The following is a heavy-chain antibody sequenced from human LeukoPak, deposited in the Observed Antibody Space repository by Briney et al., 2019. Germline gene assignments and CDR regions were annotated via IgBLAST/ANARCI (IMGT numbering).Heavy chain of an antibody. CDR1: GFPFSSYE. V-gene: IGHV3-48*03. J-gene: IGHJ4*02. D-gene: IGHD6-13*01. Sequence: GGSLRLSCAASGFPFSSYEMNWVRQAPGKGLEWVSYISSSGSRIYYTASVKGRFTISRDNAKNSLYLQMNSLRVEDTALYYCARNTLAIAAAAFFDFWGQGTLVTVSS. CDR3: ARNTLAIAAAAFFDF. CDR2: ISSSGSRI.